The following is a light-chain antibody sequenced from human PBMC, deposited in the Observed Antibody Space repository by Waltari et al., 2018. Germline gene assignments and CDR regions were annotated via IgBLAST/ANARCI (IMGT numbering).Light chain of an antibody. V-gene: IGLV2-14*03. CDR1: SSDVGGHNY. CDR2: DVS. J-gene: IGLJ3*02. CDR3: SSFTSSSTRV. Sequence: ALTQPASVSGSPGQSITISCTGTSSDVGGHNYVSWYQQHPGKAPKLMIYDVSNRPSGVSNRFSGSKSGNTASLTISGLQAEDEADYYCSSFTSSSTRVFGGGTKLTVL.